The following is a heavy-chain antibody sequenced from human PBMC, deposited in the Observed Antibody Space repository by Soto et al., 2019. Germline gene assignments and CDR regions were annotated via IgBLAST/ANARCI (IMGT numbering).Heavy chain of an antibody. CDR1: GYTFTSYG. Sequence: ASVKVSCKASGYTFTSYGISWVRQAPGQGLERMGWISAYNGNTNYAQKLQGSVTMTTDTSTSTAYMELRSLRSDDTAVYYCASPGIAVADGAFDIWGQGTMVTVSS. V-gene: IGHV1-18*01. J-gene: IGHJ3*02. CDR3: ASPGIAVADGAFDI. CDR2: ISAYNGNT. D-gene: IGHD6-19*01.